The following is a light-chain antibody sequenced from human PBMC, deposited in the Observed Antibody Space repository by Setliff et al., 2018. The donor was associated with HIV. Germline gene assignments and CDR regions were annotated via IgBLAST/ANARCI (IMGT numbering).Light chain of an antibody. CDR1: SSDVGGYNY. Sequence: QSVLTQPPSASGSPGQSVTISCTGTSSDVGGYNYVSWYQQHPGKAPKLMIYEVSKRPSGVPDRFSGSKSGNTASLTISGLQAEDEANYYCLSHTSRSTYVFGTGTRSPS. CDR2: EVS. J-gene: IGLJ1*01. CDR3: LSHTSRSTYV. V-gene: IGLV2-8*01.